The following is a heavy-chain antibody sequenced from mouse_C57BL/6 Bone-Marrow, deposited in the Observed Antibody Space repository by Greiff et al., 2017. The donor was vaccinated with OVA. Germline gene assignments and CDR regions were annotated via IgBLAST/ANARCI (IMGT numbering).Heavy chain of an antibody. CDR1: GYTFTDYE. V-gene: IGHV1-15*01. D-gene: IGHD2-2*01. J-gene: IGHJ2*01. Sequence: VQLVESGAELVRPGASVTLSCKASGYTFTDYEMHWVKQTPVHGLEWIGAIDPETGGTAYNQKFKGKAILTADKSSSTAYMELRSLTSEDSAVYYCTRCWLRRYYFDYWGQGTTLTVSS. CDR2: IDPETGGT. CDR3: TRCWLRRYYFDY.